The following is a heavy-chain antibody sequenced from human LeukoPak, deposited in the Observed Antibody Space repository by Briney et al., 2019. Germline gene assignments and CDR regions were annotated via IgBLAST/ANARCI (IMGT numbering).Heavy chain of an antibody. CDR2: IIVSGTT. Sequence: GGSLRLSCAASGFTFSSFSMTWVRQAPGKGLEWVSSIIVSGTTYYADSVKGRFTISRDSFRGALFLQMDSLRVEDTAVYFCAKGSVGNADFASWGQGALVTVSS. CDR3: AKGSVGNADFAS. CDR1: GFTFSSFS. J-gene: IGHJ4*02. D-gene: IGHD6-25*01. V-gene: IGHV3-23*01.